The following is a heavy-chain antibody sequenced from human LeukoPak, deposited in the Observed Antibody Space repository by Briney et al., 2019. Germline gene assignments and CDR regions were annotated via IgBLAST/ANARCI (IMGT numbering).Heavy chain of an antibody. CDR1: GFTFSSYE. V-gene: IGHV3-48*03. D-gene: IGHD5-24*01. CDR3: ARTAYVEMATIFPDY. J-gene: IGHJ4*02. CDR2: ISSSGSTI. Sequence: PGGSLRLSCAASGFTFSSYEMNWVRQAPGKGLEWVSYISSSGSTIYYADSVKGRFTISRDNAKNSLYLQMNSLRAEDTAVYYCARTAYVEMATIFPDYWGQGTLVTVSS.